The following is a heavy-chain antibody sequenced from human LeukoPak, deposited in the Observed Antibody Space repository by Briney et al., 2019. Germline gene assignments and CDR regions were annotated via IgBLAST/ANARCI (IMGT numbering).Heavy chain of an antibody. J-gene: IGHJ4*02. CDR3: ARGRSDSSGYYYEYVY. Sequence: SVTVSCKASGGTFSSYAISWVRQAPGQGLEWMGGIIPIFGTANYAQKFQGRVTITADESTSTAYMELSSLRSEDTAVYYCARGRSDSSGYYYEYVYWGQGTLVTVSS. D-gene: IGHD3-22*01. V-gene: IGHV1-69*13. CDR2: IIPIFGTA. CDR1: GGTFSSYA.